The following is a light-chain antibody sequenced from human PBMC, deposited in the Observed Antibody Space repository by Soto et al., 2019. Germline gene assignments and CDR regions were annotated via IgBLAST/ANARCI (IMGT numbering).Light chain of an antibody. CDR2: DVN. CDR1: SSDVGGYNY. Sequence: QSALTQPPSASGSPGQSVTISCTGTSSDVGGYNYVSWYQQHPGKAPKLIIYDVNKRPSGFPDRFSGSKSGNTASLTVSGLQADDEADDFCNSYTGSARFVFGTGTKVTVL. CDR3: NSYTGSARFV. J-gene: IGLJ1*01. V-gene: IGLV2-8*01.